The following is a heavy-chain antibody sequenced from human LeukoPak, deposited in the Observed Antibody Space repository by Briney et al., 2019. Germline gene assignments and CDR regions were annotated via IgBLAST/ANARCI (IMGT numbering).Heavy chain of an antibody. CDR1: GYTFTSYG. CDR3: ARHKGRLPTEWDAFDI. CDR2: ISAYNGNT. D-gene: IGHD1-14*01. Sequence: ASVKVSCKASGYTFTSYGISWVRQAPGQGIEWMGWISAYNGNTNHAQKLQGRVTMTTATSTSTAYMELRSLRSDDTAVYYCARHKGRLPTEWDAFDIWGQGTMVTVSS. J-gene: IGHJ3*02. V-gene: IGHV1-18*01.